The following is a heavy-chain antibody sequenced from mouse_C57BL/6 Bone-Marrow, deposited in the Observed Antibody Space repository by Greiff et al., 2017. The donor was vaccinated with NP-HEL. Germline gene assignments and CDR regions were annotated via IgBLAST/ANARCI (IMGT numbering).Heavy chain of an antibody. J-gene: IGHJ3*01. CDR3: ARGIYYCGSSYGFAY. Sequence: VQLQESGAELVRPGTSVKVSCKASGYAFTNYLIEWVKQRPGQGLEWIGVINPGSGGTNSNEKFKGKATLTADKSSSTAYMQLSSQTSEDSAVYFCARGIYYCGSSYGFAYWGQGTLVTVSA. CDR1: GYAFTNYL. D-gene: IGHD1-1*01. V-gene: IGHV1-54*01. CDR2: INPGSGGT.